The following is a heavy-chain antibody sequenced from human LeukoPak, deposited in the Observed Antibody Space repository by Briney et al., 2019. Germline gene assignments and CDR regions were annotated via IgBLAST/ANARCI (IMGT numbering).Heavy chain of an antibody. CDR3: ARGPNFGDYVDFLDS. CDR2: IKQGGSQK. CDR1: GFPFSSHW. Sequence: AGGSLRLSCAASGFPFSSHWMTWVRLAPGKGLEWVANIKQGGSQKYYVDSVKGRFTISRDDAKGTLFLQMNNLRAEDSALYYCARGPNFGDYVDFLDSWGQGTLVTVSS. J-gene: IGHJ4*02. D-gene: IGHD4-17*01. V-gene: IGHV3-7*01.